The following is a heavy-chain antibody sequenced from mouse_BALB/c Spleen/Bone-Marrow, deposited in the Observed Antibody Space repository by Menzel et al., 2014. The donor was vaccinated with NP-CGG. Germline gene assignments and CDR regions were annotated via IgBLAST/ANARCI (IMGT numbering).Heavy chain of an antibody. V-gene: IGHV1-14*01. D-gene: IGHD1-1*01. CDR1: GYTFTRYV. CDR2: INPYNEGS. Sequence: VQLQQSGPELVKPGASVKMSCKASGYTFTRYVIHWVRQKPGQGLDWIGYINPYNEGSKYNEKFKGEATLTSDKSSHTAYMELSSLTSDDSAVYCRARERDYGDYFDYWGQGTTLTVSS. J-gene: IGHJ2*01. CDR3: ARERDYGDYFDY.